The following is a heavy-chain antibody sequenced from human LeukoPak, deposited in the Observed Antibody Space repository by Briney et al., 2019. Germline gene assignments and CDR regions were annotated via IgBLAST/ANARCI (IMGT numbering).Heavy chain of an antibody. Sequence: SETLSLTCNVSGSSISGYYWSWIRQPPGKGLEWVAYIYGSGSTNYNPSLKSRVTISVDASKSQFSLKLTSVTAADTAVYYCARNRSYGYKYWGQGTLVTVSS. V-gene: IGHV4-59*12. CDR2: IYGSGST. CDR3: ARNRSYGYKY. CDR1: GSSISGYY. D-gene: IGHD5-18*01. J-gene: IGHJ4*02.